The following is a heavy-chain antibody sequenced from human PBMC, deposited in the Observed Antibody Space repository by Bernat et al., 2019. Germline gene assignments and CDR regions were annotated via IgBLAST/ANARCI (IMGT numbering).Heavy chain of an antibody. Sequence: EVQLLDSRGGLVQPGGSLRLSCAASGFTFSSYAMSWVRQAPGKGLEWVSAISGSGGSTYSADSVKGRFTISRDNSKNTLYLQMSSLRAEDTAIYYCAKSSALLVPVWFDPWGQGTLVTVSS. D-gene: IGHD2-21*02. CDR3: AKSSALLVPVWFDP. J-gene: IGHJ5*02. CDR2: ISGSGGST. V-gene: IGHV3-23*01. CDR1: GFTFSSYA.